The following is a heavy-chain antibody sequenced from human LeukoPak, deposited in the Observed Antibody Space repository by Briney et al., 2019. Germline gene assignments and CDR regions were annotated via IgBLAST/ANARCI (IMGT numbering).Heavy chain of an antibody. J-gene: IGHJ4*02. CDR1: GGSISSGSYY. CDR2: IYTSGST. CDR3: ARGVRSYPFDY. D-gene: IGHD1-26*01. V-gene: IGHV4-61*02. Sequence: SETLSLTCTVSGGSISSGSYYWSWIRQPAGKGLEWIGRIYTSGSTNYNPSLKSRVTISVDTSKNQFSLKLSSVTAADTAVYYCARGVRSYPFDYWGQGTLVTVSS.